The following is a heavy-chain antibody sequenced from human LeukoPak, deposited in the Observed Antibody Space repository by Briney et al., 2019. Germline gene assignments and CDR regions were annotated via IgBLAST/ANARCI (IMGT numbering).Heavy chain of an antibody. D-gene: IGHD6-13*01. Sequence: ASVKVSCKASGYTFITYYGITWVRQAPGQGLESMAWISAYNGHTNYAQKVQGRVTMTTDTSTSTAYMELRSLRSDDTAVYYCARHQRPQPGISAASAFDIWGQGTMVTVSS. CDR1: GYTFITYYG. CDR3: ARHQRPQPGISAASAFDI. CDR2: ISAYNGHT. J-gene: IGHJ3*02. V-gene: IGHV1-18*01.